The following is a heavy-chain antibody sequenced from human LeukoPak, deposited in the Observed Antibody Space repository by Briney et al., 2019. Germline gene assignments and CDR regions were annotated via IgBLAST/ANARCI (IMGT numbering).Heavy chain of an antibody. CDR1: GFTVSSNY. Sequence: GGSLRLSCAASGFTVSSNYMSWVRQAPGKGLEWVSVIYSGGSTYYADSVKGRFTISRDNSKNTLYLQMNSLRAEDTAVYYCARALARGPDAFDIWGQGTMVTVSS. CDR2: IYSGGST. J-gene: IGHJ3*02. CDR3: ARALARGPDAFDI. V-gene: IGHV3-66*01.